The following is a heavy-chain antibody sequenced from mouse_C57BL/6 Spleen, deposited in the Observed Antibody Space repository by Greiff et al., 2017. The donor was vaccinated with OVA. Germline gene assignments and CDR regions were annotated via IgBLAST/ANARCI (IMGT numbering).Heavy chain of an antibody. CDR1: GFTFSSYT. CDR2: ISGGGGNT. CDR3: AREEEVFDY. J-gene: IGHJ2*01. V-gene: IGHV5-9*01. Sequence: EVMLVESGGGLVKPGGSLKLSCAASGFTFSSYTMSWVRQTPEKRLEWVATISGGGGNTYYPDSVKGRFTISRDNAKNTLYLQMSSLRSEDTALYYCAREEEVFDYWGQGTTLTVSS.